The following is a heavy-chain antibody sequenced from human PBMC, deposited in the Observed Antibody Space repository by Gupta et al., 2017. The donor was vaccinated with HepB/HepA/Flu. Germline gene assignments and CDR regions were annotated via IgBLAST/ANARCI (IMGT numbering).Heavy chain of an antibody. J-gene: IGHJ4*02. CDR1: RGIFRHYA. D-gene: IGHD2/OR15-2a*01. CDR2: IIPISATT. CDR3: ATDHTSYYFDY. Sequence: QVQLVQSGAEVKKPGSSVKVSCKASRGIFRHYAITWVRQAPGQGLEWMGGIIPISATTNYAQKFRGRLTIIADESTSTAYMELSSLRSEDTAIYFCATDHTSYYFDYWGQGTLVTVSS. V-gene: IGHV1-69*01.